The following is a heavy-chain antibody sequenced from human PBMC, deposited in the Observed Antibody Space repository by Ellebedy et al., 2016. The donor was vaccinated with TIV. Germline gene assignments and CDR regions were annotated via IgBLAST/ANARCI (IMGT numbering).Heavy chain of an antibody. CDR1: GFTFETYG. J-gene: IGHJ4*02. D-gene: IGHD7-27*01. CDR3: ARQLGMGGDF. V-gene: IGHV3-33*01. Sequence: GESLKISCVASGFTFETYGMHWVRQAPGKGLEWVALIWHDGVNKYYADSVEGRFTISRDNAKNTLYLQMNSLRPEDTAVYYCARQLGMGGDFWGQGTLVTVSS. CDR2: IWHDGVNK.